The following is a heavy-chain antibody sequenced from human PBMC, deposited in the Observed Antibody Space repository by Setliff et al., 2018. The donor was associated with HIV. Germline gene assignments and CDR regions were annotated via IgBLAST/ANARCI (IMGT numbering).Heavy chain of an antibody. CDR1: GGSISSHY. V-gene: IGHV4-59*05. CDR2: IYYIGST. D-gene: IGHD6-13*01. CDR3: ARGLSSPFAAGL. J-gene: IGHJ4*02. Sequence: SETLSLTCTVSGGSISSHYWSWIRQPPGKGLEWIGSIYYIGSTYYNPSLKSRVTISVDTSKNQFSLKLSSVTAADTAVYYCARGLSSPFAAGLWGQGTLVTVSS.